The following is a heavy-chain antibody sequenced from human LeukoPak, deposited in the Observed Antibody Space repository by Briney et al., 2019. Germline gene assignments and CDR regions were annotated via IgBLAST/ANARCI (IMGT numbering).Heavy chain of an antibody. J-gene: IGHJ5*02. D-gene: IGHD1-26*01. V-gene: IGHV1-8*03. Sequence: ASVKVSCKASGYTFTSYDINWVRQATGQGLEWMGWMNPNSGNTGYAQKFQGRVTITRNTSISTAYMELSSLRSEDTAVYYCARGIVVGATDGGWFDPWGQGTLVTVSS. CDR2: MNPNSGNT. CDR3: ARGIVVGATDGGWFDP. CDR1: GYTFTSYD.